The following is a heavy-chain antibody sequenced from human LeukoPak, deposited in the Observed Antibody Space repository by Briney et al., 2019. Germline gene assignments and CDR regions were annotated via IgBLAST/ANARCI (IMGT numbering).Heavy chain of an antibody. D-gene: IGHD3-22*01. CDR3: AKDTSDSAYYGALDY. V-gene: IGHV3-43*01. Sequence: GGSLRLSCSASGFTFEDYTMHWVRQVPGKGLEWVALIDWNGSDTYYTDPVKGRFTISRDNNKDSLYLQMNSLRIADTAFYYCAKDTSDSAYYGALDYWAPGILVTVSS. CDR1: GFTFEDYT. J-gene: IGHJ4*02. CDR2: IDWNGSDT.